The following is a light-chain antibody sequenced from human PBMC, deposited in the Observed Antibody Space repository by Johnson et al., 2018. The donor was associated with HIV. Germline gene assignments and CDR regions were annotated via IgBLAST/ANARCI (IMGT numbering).Light chain of an antibody. V-gene: IGLV1-51*02. J-gene: IGLJ1*01. Sequence: QSVLTQPPSVSAAPGQKVTISCSGSSSNIGNNYVSWYQQLPGTAPKLLIYESNKRPSGIPDRFSGSKSGTSATLGITGLQTGDEADYYCATWDSSLSVYVFGTGTKVTVL. CDR3: ATWDSSLSVYV. CDR1: SSNIGNNY. CDR2: ESN.